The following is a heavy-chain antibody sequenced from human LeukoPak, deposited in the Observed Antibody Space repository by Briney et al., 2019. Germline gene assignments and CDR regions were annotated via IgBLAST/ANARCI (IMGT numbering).Heavy chain of an antibody. D-gene: IGHD5-12*01. CDR1: GFTFSNYS. CDR2: ISSSSSYI. J-gene: IGHJ4*02. CDR3: ARDRKWLRVSFDY. Sequence: GGSLRLSCAASGFTFSNYSMNWVRQAPGKGLEWVSSISSSSSYIYYADSVKGRFTISRDNAKNSLYLQMNSLRAEDTAVYYCARDRKWLRVSFDYWGQGTLVTVSS. V-gene: IGHV3-21*01.